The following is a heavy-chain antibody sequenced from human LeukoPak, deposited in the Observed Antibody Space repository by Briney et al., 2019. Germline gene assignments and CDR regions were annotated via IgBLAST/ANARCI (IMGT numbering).Heavy chain of an antibody. Sequence: PSETLSLTCTVSGGSISSSSYYWGWIRQPPGKGLEWIGSIYYSGSTYYNPSLKSRVTISVDTSKNQFSLKLSSVTAADTAVYYCAREGAGWPAAGTGYYYYFMDVWGKGTTVTVSS. CDR2: IYYSGST. CDR3: AREGAGWPAAGTGYYYYFMDV. V-gene: IGHV4-39*07. CDR1: GGSISSSSYY. D-gene: IGHD6-13*01. J-gene: IGHJ6*03.